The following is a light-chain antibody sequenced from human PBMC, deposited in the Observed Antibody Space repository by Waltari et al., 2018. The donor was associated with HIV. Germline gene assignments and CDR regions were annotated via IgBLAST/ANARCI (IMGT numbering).Light chain of an antibody. CDR2: KAT. J-gene: IGKJ1*01. CDR3: QQYETDSRS. CDR1: EDINKW. Sequence: QSPSSVSASIGDRVSITCRASEDINKWLAWYQQKPGKAPNLLIYKATILETGVPSRFSGSVSGADFTLTITNLQSDDFATYYCQQYETDSRSFGQGTKV. V-gene: IGKV1-5*03.